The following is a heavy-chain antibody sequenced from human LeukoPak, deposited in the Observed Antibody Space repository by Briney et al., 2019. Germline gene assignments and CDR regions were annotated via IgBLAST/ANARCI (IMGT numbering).Heavy chain of an antibody. Sequence: GGSLRLSCAASGFTFSDYWMNWVRQAPGKGLEWLANIKTDGSEKYYVDSVRGRFTISRDNAKNSVYLQMNSLRAEDTAVYYCAREGPMLRGVIGGKIDYWGQGTLVTVSS. CDR2: IKTDGSEK. D-gene: IGHD3-10*01. V-gene: IGHV3-7*03. CDR1: GFTFSDYW. J-gene: IGHJ4*02. CDR3: AREGPMLRGVIGGKIDY.